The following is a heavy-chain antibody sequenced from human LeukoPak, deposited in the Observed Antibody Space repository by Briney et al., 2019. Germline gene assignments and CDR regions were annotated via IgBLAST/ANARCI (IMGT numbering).Heavy chain of an antibody. D-gene: IGHD3-22*01. CDR3: AKDSYSYDSSGYFTFYYYYYGMDV. J-gene: IGHJ6*02. V-gene: IGHV3-30*02. CDR1: GFTFSSYG. Sequence: PGGSLRLSCAASGFTFSSYGTHWVRQAPGKGLEWVAVIWYDGSNKYYADSVKGRFTISRDNSKNTLYLQMNSLRAEDTAVYYCAKDSYSYDSSGYFTFYYYYYGMDVWGQGTTVTVSS. CDR2: IWYDGSNK.